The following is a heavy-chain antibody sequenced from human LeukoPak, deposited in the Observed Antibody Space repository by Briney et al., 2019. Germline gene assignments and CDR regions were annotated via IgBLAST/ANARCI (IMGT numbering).Heavy chain of an antibody. V-gene: IGHV1-18*01. D-gene: IGHD2-2*01. CDR2: ISAYNGET. CDR3: ARVPSYQLLTWFDP. Sequence: ASVKVSCKASGYTFTNYGLSWVRQAPGQGLEWMGWISAYNGETQYAEKFQGRVTMTTDTSTSTGYMEVRSLRSDDTAVYYCARVPSYQLLTWFDPWGQGTLVTVSS. J-gene: IGHJ5*02. CDR1: GYTFTNYG.